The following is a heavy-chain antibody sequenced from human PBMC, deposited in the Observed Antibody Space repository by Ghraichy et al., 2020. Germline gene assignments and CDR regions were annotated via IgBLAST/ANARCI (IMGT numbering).Heavy chain of an antibody. J-gene: IGHJ4*02. CDR3: AKDRPFGGVAVAAGPFDY. CDR1: GFTFSSYA. V-gene: IGHV3-23*01. CDR2: ISGSGGST. Sequence: GGSLRLSCAASGFTFSSYAMSWVRQAPGKGLEWVSAISGSGGSTYYADSVKGRFTISRDNSKNTLYLQMNSLRAEDTAVYYCAKDRPFGGVAVAAGPFDYWGQGTLVTVSS. D-gene: IGHD2-15*01.